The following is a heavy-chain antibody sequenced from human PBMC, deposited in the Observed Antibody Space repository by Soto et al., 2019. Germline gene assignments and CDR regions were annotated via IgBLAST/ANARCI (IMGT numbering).Heavy chain of an antibody. D-gene: IGHD3-22*01. J-gene: IGHJ4*02. CDR3: ARIPANYDSSGYYFDY. Sequence: LKISCKGSGYSFTSYLIGWVRQMPVKGLEWMGIIYPGDSDTRYSPSFQGQVTISADKSISTAYLQWSSLKASDTAMYYCARIPANYDSSGYYFDYWGQGTLVTVSS. V-gene: IGHV5-51*01. CDR2: IYPGDSDT. CDR1: GYSFTSYL.